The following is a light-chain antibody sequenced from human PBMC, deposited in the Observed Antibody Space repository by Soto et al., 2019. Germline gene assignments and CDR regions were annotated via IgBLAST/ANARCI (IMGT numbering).Light chain of an antibody. Sequence: EIVLTQSPATLSLSPGERATLSCRASQSVSSYLAWYQQKPGQAPRLLIYDASNRATGIPARFSGSGSGTDFTLTFIILEPEDFAVYYCQQRSNWPRTFGQGTKVDIK. V-gene: IGKV3-11*01. CDR1: QSVSSY. CDR3: QQRSNWPRT. CDR2: DAS. J-gene: IGKJ1*01.